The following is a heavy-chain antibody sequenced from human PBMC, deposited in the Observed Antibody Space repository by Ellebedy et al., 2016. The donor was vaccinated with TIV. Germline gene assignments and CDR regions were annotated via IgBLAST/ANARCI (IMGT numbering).Heavy chain of an antibody. CDR2: LSGGGDST. Sequence: GESLKISXAASGFTFSTYAMSWVRQAPGKGLEWVSTLSGGGDSTYYADSVKGRFTISRDNFKSTLYLQMNSLRVEDTAIYYCAKDFGGLTVVRGLPEGSWGQGTLVTVSS. V-gene: IGHV3-23*01. D-gene: IGHD3-10*01. CDR1: GFTFSTYA. J-gene: IGHJ5*02. CDR3: AKDFGGLTVVRGLPEGS.